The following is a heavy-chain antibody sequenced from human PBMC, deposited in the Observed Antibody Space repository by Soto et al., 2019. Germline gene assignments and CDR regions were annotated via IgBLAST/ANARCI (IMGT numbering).Heavy chain of an antibody. V-gene: IGHV3-49*03. J-gene: IGHJ3*02. CDR2: IRSNTYGGTT. Sequence: RLSCTASGFTFGDYAMSWFRQAPGKGLEWVGFIRSNTYGGTTEYAASVEGRLTISRDDSKTIAYLQMNRLKTEDTAVYYCTSAYKGYPPGASDIWSQGTMVTV. CDR1: GFTFGDYA. D-gene: IGHD5-12*01. CDR3: TSAYKGYPPGASDI.